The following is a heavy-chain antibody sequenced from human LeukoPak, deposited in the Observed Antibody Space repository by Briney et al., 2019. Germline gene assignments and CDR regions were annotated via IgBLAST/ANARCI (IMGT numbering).Heavy chain of an antibody. D-gene: IGHD4-23*01. CDR1: GSISSYY. V-gene: IGHV4-59*08. CDR3: AGIRSTVGWRSFDY. Sequence: SETLSLTCTVSGSISSYYWTWIRQSPGKGLEWIGHSYFTGNPNYNPPLKSRVTISVDTPKNQFSLELTSVTAADTAVYYCAGIRSTVGWRSFDYWGQGILVTVSS. CDR2: SYFTGNP. J-gene: IGHJ4*02.